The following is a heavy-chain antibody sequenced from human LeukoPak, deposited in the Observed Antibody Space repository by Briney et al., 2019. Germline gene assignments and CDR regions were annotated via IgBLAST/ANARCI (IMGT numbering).Heavy chain of an antibody. D-gene: IGHD3-10*01. CDR3: ARRGLGSSYFDH. V-gene: IGHV4-39*01. CDR2: VSHSGNS. J-gene: IGHJ4*02. Sequence: SETLSLTCFVSGGSISSSSYYWGWIRQPPGKELEWIGSVSHSGNSYYNPSLKSRVTISIDTSKSQFSLKLSSVTAADTAVYYCARRGLGSSYFDHWGQGTLVTVSS. CDR1: GGSISSSSYY.